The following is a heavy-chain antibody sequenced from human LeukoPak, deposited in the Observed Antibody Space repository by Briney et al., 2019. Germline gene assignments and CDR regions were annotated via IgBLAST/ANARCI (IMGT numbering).Heavy chain of an antibody. CDR3: ACSTTVVEAFDI. CDR1: GYTLTELS. Sequence: ASVKVSCKVSGYTLTELSMHWVRQAPGQGLEWMGWINPNSGGTNYAQKFQGRVTMTRDTSISTAYMELSRLRSDDTAVYYCACSTTVVEAFDIWGQGTMVTVSS. CDR2: INPNSGGT. V-gene: IGHV1-2*02. J-gene: IGHJ3*02. D-gene: IGHD4-23*01.